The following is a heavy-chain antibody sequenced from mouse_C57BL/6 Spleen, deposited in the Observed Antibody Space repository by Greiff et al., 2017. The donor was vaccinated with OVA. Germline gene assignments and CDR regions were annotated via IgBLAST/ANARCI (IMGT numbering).Heavy chain of an antibody. CDR3: ARSLTDYFDY. D-gene: IGHD4-1*01. Sequence: EVQLQQSGPELVASGSSVKITCNSPLYTFTDYNMDWVKQSHGKSLEWIGDLNPNNGGTIYNQKFKGKATLTVDTSSRTAYMELRSLTSEETAADYCARSLTDYFDYWGQGTTLTVSS. J-gene: IGHJ2*01. CDR2: LNPNNGGT. V-gene: IGHV1-18*01. CDR1: LYTFTDYN.